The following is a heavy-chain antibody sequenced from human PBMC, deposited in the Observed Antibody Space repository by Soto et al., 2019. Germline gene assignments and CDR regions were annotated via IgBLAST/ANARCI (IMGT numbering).Heavy chain of an antibody. V-gene: IGHV4-31*03. CDR3: ARAWTATAGWANWFDR. J-gene: IGHJ5*02. D-gene: IGHD6-13*01. CDR2: IHYSGST. Sequence: QVQLQESGPGLVEPSQTLSLTCTVSGGSISGEGYYLSWIRQYSGRGLEWIGYIHYSGSTYYNPSLKSRVIISVDTSKTQFFLNLSSVTAADTAVYYCARAWTATAGWANWFDRWGQGTLVTVSS. CDR1: GGSISGEGYY.